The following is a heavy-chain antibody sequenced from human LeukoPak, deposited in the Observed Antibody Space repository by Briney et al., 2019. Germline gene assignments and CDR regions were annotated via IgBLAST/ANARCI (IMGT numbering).Heavy chain of an antibody. CDR3: ARELSFGVVAYYGMDV. Sequence: GASVKVSCKASGYTFTSYDINWVRQATGQGLEWMGWMNPNSGNTGYAQKFQGRVTMTRNTSISTAYMELSSLRSEDTAVYYCARELSFGVVAYYGMDVWGQGTTVTVSS. D-gene: IGHD3-3*01. CDR2: MNPNSGNT. V-gene: IGHV1-8*01. CDR1: GYTFTSYD. J-gene: IGHJ6*02.